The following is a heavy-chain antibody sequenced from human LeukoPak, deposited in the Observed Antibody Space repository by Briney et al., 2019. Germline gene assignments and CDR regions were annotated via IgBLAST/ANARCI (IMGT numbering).Heavy chain of an antibody. CDR1: GFTFDDYA. V-gene: IGHV3-43D*03. J-gene: IGHJ5*02. CDR2: ISWDGGST. Sequence: GGSLRLSXAASGFTFDDYAMHWVRQAPGKGLEWVSLISWDGGSTYYADSVKGRFTISRDNSKNSLYLQMNSLRAEDTALYYCAKGIAAAGPTWFDPWGQGTLVTVSS. D-gene: IGHD6-13*01. CDR3: AKGIAAAGPTWFDP.